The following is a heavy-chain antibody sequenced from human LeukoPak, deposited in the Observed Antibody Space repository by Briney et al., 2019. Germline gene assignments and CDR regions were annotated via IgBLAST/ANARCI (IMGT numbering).Heavy chain of an antibody. Sequence: SETLSLTCAVYGGSFSGYYWSWIRQPPGKGLEWIGEINHSGSTNYNPSLKSRVTISVDTSKNQFSLKLSSVTAADTAVYYCARHVQYCTNGVCYRRLDYWGQGTLVTVSS. CDR2: INHSGST. J-gene: IGHJ4*02. CDR1: GGSFSGYY. V-gene: IGHV4-34*01. CDR3: ARHVQYCTNGVCYRRLDY. D-gene: IGHD2-8*01.